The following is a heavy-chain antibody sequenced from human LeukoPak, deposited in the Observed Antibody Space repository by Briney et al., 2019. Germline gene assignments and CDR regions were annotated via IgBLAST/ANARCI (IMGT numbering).Heavy chain of an antibody. CDR2: ISGSGGST. D-gene: IGHD3-10*01. CDR1: GFTFSSYV. CDR3: ARTRYYYNSRSYGAPYYFDY. J-gene: IGHJ4*02. V-gene: IGHV3-23*01. Sequence: GGSQRLSCAASGFTFSSYVMSWVRQAPGKGLEWVSAISGSGGSTYYADSVKGRFTISRDNSKNTLYLQLNSLRAEDTAVYYCARTRYYYNSRSYGAPYYFDYWGQGTLVTVSS.